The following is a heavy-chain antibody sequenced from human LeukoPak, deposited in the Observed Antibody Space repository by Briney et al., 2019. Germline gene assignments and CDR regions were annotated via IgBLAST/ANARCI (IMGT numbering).Heavy chain of an antibody. CDR1: GFTFSSYS. J-gene: IGHJ4*02. D-gene: IGHD3-22*01. CDR2: ISSSSSYI. CDR3: ARGDSSGYYYIDY. Sequence: PGGSLRLSCAASGFTFSSYSMNWVRQAPGKGLEWVSSISSSSSYIYYADSVKGRFTISRDIAKNSLYLQMNSLRAEDTAVYYCARGDSSGYYYIDYWGQGTLVTVSS. V-gene: IGHV3-21*01.